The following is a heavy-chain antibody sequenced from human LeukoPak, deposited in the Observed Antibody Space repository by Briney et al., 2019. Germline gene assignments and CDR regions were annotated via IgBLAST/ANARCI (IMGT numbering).Heavy chain of an antibody. Sequence: SGTLSLTCTVSGGSISSYYWSWIRQPPGKGLEWIGYIYYSGSTNYNPSLKSRVTISVDTSKNQFSLKLSSVTAADTAVYYCARHRDDYGDWYYFDYWGQGTLVTVSS. J-gene: IGHJ4*02. V-gene: IGHV4-59*08. CDR2: IYYSGST. D-gene: IGHD4-17*01. CDR1: GGSISSYY. CDR3: ARHRDDYGDWYYFDY.